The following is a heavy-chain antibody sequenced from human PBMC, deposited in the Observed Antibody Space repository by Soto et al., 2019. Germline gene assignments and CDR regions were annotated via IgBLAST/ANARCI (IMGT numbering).Heavy chain of an antibody. CDR1: GGSISSSSYY. J-gene: IGHJ3*02. Sequence: SETLSLTCSVSGGSISSSSYYWGWIRQPPGKGLEWIGSIYYSGSTYYNPSLKSRVTISVDTSKNQFSLKLSSVTAADTAVYYCATLAAAGTSGLFDIWGQGTMVTVSS. CDR2: IYYSGST. CDR3: ATLAAAGTSGLFDI. V-gene: IGHV4-39*01. D-gene: IGHD6-13*01.